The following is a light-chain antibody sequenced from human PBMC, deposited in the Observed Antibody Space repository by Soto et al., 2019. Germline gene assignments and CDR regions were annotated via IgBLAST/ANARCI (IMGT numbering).Light chain of an antibody. CDR2: GAS. V-gene: IGKV1-6*01. J-gene: IGKJ1*01. CDR1: QGISNE. Sequence: IQMTQSPSSLSASVGDRVTITCRASQGISNELGWYQQRPGKPPKVLIYGASNLQSGVPPRFSGSGSGTDFTLAISSLQPEDSATYYCLQDINYPWTFGQGTKVDIK. CDR3: LQDINYPWT.